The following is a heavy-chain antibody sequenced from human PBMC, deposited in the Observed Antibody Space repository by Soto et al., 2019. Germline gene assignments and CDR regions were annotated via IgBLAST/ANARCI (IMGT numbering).Heavy chain of an antibody. CDR1: GFTFSSYG. CDR3: ARDARKYYYGMDV. D-gene: IGHD6-6*01. V-gene: IGHV3-33*01. J-gene: IGHJ6*02. Sequence: QVQLVESGGGVVQPGRSLRLSCAASGFTFSSYGMHWVRQAPGKGLEWVAVIWYDGSNKYYADSVKGRFTISRDNSKNTLYLQMNSLRAEDTAVYYCARDARKYYYGMDVWGQGTTVTVS. CDR2: IWYDGSNK.